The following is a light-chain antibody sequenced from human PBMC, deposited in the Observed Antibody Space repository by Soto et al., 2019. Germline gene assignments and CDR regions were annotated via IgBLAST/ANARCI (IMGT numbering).Light chain of an antibody. CDR2: DVS. J-gene: IGLJ1*01. CDR3: VSFTVHYSYV. Sequence: HSALTQPASVSGSPGESITISCTGTSGDVGAYDFVSWYQHHPGKAPRLVIYDVSRRPAGASDRFSGSKSGSTASLTISSLQAEDEADYYCVSFTVHYSYVFGTGTKVTVL. CDR1: SGDVGAYDF. V-gene: IGLV2-14*01.